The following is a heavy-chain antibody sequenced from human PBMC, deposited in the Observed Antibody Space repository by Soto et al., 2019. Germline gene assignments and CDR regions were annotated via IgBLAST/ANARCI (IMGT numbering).Heavy chain of an antibody. CDR2: LIPIYDEP. CDR1: GFTFNVYG. J-gene: IGHJ6*02. V-gene: IGHV1-69*06. Sequence: QVQLVQSGAEVTNPGSSVRVSCKTSGFTFNVYGIHWVRQAPGQGLEWVGGLIPIYDEPTYAQTFQGRVTITAAKSTTTVYLELSSLRSEDTAVYFCARVRDPHLDHYGLDVWGQGTPVTVSS. CDR3: ARVRDPHLDHYGLDV.